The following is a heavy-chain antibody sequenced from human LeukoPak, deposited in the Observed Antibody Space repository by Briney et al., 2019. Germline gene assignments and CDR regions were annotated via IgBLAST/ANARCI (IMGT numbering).Heavy chain of an antibody. CDR1: GASISSYY. CDR3: ARSLAYCGGDCPYYFDY. J-gene: IGHJ4*02. V-gene: IGHV4-59*01. D-gene: IGHD2-21*02. CDR2: IHYSGST. Sequence: SETLSLTCTVSGASISSYYWSWIRQPPGKGLEWIGYIHYSGSTNYNPSLKSRASISVETAKNQFSLKVSSVTAADTAVYYCARSLAYCGGDCPYYFDYWGQGTLVTVSS.